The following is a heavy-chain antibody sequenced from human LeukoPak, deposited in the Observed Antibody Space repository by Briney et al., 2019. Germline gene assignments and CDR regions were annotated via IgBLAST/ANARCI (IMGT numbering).Heavy chain of an antibody. D-gene: IGHD4-17*01. CDR3: AIDYGDYGCFDY. CDR2: IIPIFGTA. CDR1: GGTFSSYA. V-gene: IGHV1-69*06. J-gene: IGHJ4*02. Sequence: EASVKVSCKASGGTFSSYAISWVRQAPGQGLEWMGGIIPIFGTANYAQKFQGRVTMTEDTSTDTAYMELSSLRSEDTAVYYCAIDYGDYGCFDYWGQGTLVTVSS.